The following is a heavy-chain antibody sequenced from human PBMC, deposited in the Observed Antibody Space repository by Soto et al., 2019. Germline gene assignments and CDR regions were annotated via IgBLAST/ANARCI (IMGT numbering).Heavy chain of an antibody. CDR1: GGTFRTYG. CDR2: IIPVFGSA. V-gene: IGHV1-69*01. CDR3: ARETPSAAAAYFFYGLDV. Sequence: QVQLEQSGAEVKKAGSSVKVSCKTSGGTFRTYGINWLRQAPGHGLEWMGGIIPVFGSASFAEKFQGRVTITADESTSTAYMELSSLRSDDTAVYYCARETPSAAAAYFFYGLDVWGQGTTVTVPS. D-gene: IGHD6-13*01. J-gene: IGHJ6*02.